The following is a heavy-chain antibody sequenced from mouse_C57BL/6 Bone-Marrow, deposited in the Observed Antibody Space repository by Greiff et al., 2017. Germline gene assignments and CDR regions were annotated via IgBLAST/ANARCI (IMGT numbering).Heavy chain of an antibody. CDR3: TRGALYYDYDVGFAY. CDR1: GYTFTSYG. J-gene: IGHJ3*01. CDR2: IYPRSGNT. V-gene: IGHV1-81*01. Sequence: VQLQQSGAELARPGASVKLSCKASGYTFTSYGISWVKQRPGQGLEWIGEIYPRSGNTYYNKKFNGKATLTADKYSSTAYMELRSLTSEDSAVYCCTRGALYYDYDVGFAYWGQGTLVTVSA. D-gene: IGHD2-4*01.